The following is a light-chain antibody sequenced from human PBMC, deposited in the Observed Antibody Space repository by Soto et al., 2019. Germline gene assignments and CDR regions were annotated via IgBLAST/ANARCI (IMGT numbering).Light chain of an antibody. CDR3: QQLNSLFT. CDR2: AAS. J-gene: IGKJ3*01. CDR1: QGISSY. Sequence: DIPLTQSPSFLSASVGDRVTITCRASQGISSYLAWYQQKPGKAPKLLIYAASTLQSGVPLRFSGSGSGTEFTLTISSLQPEDFATYYCQQLNSLFTFGPGTKVDIK. V-gene: IGKV1-9*01.